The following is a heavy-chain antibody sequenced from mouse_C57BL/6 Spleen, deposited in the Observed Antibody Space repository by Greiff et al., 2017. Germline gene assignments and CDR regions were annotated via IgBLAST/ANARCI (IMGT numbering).Heavy chain of an antibody. V-gene: IGHV3-6*01. CDR3: ARERVLRTGFAY. D-gene: IGHD1-1*01. CDR2: ISYDGSN. CDR1: GYSITSGYY. Sequence: VQLQQSGPGLVKPSQSLSLTCSVTGYSITSGYYWNWIRQFPGNKLEWMGYISYDGSNNYNPSLKNRISITRDTSKNQFFLKLNSVTTEDTATYYCARERVLRTGFAYWGQGTLVTVSA. J-gene: IGHJ3*01.